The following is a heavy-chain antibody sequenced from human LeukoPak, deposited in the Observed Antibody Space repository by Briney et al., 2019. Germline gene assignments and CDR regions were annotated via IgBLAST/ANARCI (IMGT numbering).Heavy chain of an antibody. J-gene: IGHJ4*02. D-gene: IGHD3-10*01. CDR1: GFTFSSYS. Sequence: PGGSLRLSCAASGFTFSSYSMNWVRQAPGKGLEWVSSISSSSSYIYYADSVKGRFTISRDNAKNSLYLQMNSLRAEDTAVYYCARTFGTRITMAIDYSGQGTLVTVSS. CDR3: ARTFGTRITMAIDY. CDR2: ISSSSSYI. V-gene: IGHV3-21*01.